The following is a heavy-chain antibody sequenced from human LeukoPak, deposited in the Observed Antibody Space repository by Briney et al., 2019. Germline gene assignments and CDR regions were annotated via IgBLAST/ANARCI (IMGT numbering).Heavy chain of an antibody. CDR1: GGPISSYY. V-gene: IGHV4-34*01. Sequence: SETLSLTCTVSGGPISSYYWSWIRQPPGKGLEWIGEINHSGSTNYNPSLKGRVTISVDTSKNQFSLKLSSVTAADTAVYYSARDDFWSGPATKNYWGQGTLVTVSS. CDR2: INHSGST. D-gene: IGHD3-3*01. J-gene: IGHJ4*02. CDR3: ARDDFWSGPATKNY.